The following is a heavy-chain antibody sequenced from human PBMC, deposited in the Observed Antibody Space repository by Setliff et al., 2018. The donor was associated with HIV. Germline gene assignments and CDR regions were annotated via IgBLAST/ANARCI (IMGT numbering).Heavy chain of an antibody. CDR3: ARYSSGWSPAYYCDY. J-gene: IGHJ4*02. Sequence: ESGPTLVNPTETLTLTCTVSGFSLSNGRMGVSWIRQPPGKALEWLAHIFSNDEKSYSTSLKSRLTISKDTPKSQVVLIMTNMDPVDTATYYCARYSSGWSPAYYCDYWGQGTLVTVSS. CDR2: IFSNDEK. CDR1: GFSLSNGRMG. V-gene: IGHV2-26*01. D-gene: IGHD6-19*01.